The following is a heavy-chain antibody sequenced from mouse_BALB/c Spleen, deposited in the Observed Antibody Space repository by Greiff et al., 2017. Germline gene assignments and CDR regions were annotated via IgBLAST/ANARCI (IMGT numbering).Heavy chain of an antibody. CDR2: IWSGGST. D-gene: IGHD2-4*01. CDR3: ARNHLYDYDGYFDY. CDR1: GFSLTSYG. J-gene: IGHJ2*01. V-gene: IGHV2-2*02. Sequence: VQLQQSGPGLVQPSQCLSITCTVSGFSLTSYGVHWVRQSPGKGLEWLGVIWSGGSTDYNAAFISRLSISKDNSKSQVFFKMNSLQANDTAIYYCARNHLYDYDGYFDYWGQGTTLTVSS.